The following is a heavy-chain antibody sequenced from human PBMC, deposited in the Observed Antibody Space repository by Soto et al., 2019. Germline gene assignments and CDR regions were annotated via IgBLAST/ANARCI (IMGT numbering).Heavy chain of an antibody. J-gene: IGHJ4*02. D-gene: IGHD5-12*01. Sequence: GGSLRLSCAASGFTFSSYAMSWVRQAPGKGLEWVSAISGSGGSTYYADSVKGRFTISRDNSKNTLYLQMNSLRAEDTAVYYCAKLEGRVATITGHIDSWGQGTLVTVSS. CDR2: ISGSGGST. CDR3: AKLEGRVATITGHIDS. CDR1: GFTFSSYA. V-gene: IGHV3-23*01.